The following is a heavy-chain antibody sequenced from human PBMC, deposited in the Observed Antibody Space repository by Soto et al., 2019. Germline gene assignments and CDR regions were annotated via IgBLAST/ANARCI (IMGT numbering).Heavy chain of an antibody. CDR2: ISYDGSNK. V-gene: IGHV3-30-3*01. CDR1: GFTFSSYA. Sequence: GGSLRLSCAASGFTFSSYAMHWVRQAPGKGLEWVAVISYDGSNKYYADSVKGRFTISRDNSKNTLYLQMNSLRAEDTAVYYCVSGYDSMWSWFDPWGQGTLVTVSS. D-gene: IGHD5-12*01. CDR3: VSGYDSMWSWFDP. J-gene: IGHJ5*02.